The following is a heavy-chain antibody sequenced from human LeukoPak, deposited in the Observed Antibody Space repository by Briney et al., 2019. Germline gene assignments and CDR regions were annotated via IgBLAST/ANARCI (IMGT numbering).Heavy chain of an antibody. D-gene: IGHD2-2*01. CDR1: GYSLSELS. CDR2: FDPESGKR. J-gene: IGHJ5*02. CDR3: ATRWLPAAHEP. V-gene: IGHV1-24*01. Sequence: ASVRVSCKVSGYSLSELSMEWVRQAPGKGLEWVGGFDPESGKRLYAQKFQGRVTMTEDTSTNTAYIEVTSLTSDDTAVYFCATRWLPAAHEPWGQGTLVTVSS.